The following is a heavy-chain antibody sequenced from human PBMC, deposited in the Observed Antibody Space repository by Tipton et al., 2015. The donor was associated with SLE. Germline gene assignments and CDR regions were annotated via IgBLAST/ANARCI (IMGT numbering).Heavy chain of an antibody. V-gene: IGHV3-49*04. D-gene: IGHD2-2*01. J-gene: IGHJ4*02. CDR3: VRDSSLWSTDY. CDR2: ARVKAYGGTT. Sequence: SLRLSCTTSGFTFADYAMSWVRQAPGKGLEWVGVARVKAYGGTTEYAASVQGRFTISRDDSRSVAYLQMNSLKTEDTAVYHCVRDSSLWSTDYWGQGTLVTVSS. CDR1: GFTFADYA.